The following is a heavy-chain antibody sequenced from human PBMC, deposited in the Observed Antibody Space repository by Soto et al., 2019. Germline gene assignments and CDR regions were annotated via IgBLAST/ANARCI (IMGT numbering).Heavy chain of an antibody. D-gene: IGHD3-3*01. V-gene: IGHV4-39*01. CDR3: ARHTKSYYYGMDV. J-gene: IGHJ6*02. CDR1: GGSISSSSYY. Sequence: PPETLSLTCTVSGGSISSSSYYWGWIRQPPGKGLEWIGSIYYSGSTYYNPSLKSRVTISVDTSKNQFSLKLSSVTAADTAVYYCARHTKSYYYGMDVWGQGTTVTVSS. CDR2: IYYSGST.